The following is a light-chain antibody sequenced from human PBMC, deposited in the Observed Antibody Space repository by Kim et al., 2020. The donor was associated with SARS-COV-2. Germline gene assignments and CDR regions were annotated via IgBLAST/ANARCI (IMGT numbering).Light chain of an antibody. CDR1: SLRSYY. J-gene: IGLJ2*01. CDR3: NSRDSNDNVV. CDR2: GKN. V-gene: IGLV3-19*01. Sequence: VALGQTVRITCQGDSLRSYYATWYQQKPGQAPILVIYGKNNRPSGIPDRFSGSSSGNTASLTITGTQAGDEADYYCNSRDSNDNVVFGGGPKLTVL.